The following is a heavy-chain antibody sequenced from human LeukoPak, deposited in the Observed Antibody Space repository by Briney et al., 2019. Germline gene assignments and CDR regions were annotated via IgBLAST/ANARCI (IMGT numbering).Heavy chain of an antibody. CDR3: ATGKSDYGDYSYFDY. J-gene: IGHJ4*02. CDR2: ISGSGGST. D-gene: IGHD4-17*01. Sequence: GGSLRLSCTVSGFTVSSNSMSWVRQAPGKGLEWVSAISGSGGSTYYADSVKGRFTISRDNSKNTLYLQMNSLRAEDTAVYYCATGKSDYGDYSYFDYWGQGTLVTVSS. V-gene: IGHV3-23*01. CDR1: GFTVSSNS.